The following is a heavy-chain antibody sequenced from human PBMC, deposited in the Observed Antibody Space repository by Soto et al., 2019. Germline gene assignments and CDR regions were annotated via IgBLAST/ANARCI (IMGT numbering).Heavy chain of an antibody. J-gene: IGHJ6*02. CDR1: GGTFSSYT. CDR2: LIPILGIP. D-gene: IGHD3-10*01. Sequence: QVQLVQSGAEVKKPGSSVKVSCKASGGTFSSYTISWVRQAPGQGLEWMGRLIPILGIPNYAQTFQGRVTITADKSTSTAYMELSSLRPEDTAVYYCARFRGSYGMDVWGQGTTVTVSS. V-gene: IGHV1-69*02. CDR3: ARFRGSYGMDV.